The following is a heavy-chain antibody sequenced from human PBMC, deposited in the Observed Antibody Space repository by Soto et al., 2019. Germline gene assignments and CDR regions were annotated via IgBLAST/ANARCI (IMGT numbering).Heavy chain of an antibody. V-gene: IGHV3-23*01. Sequence: EVQLLESGGDLVQPGGSLRLSCAASGFTFSNYDMSWVRQAPGKGLEWVSSVSSSGSSTYYADSVKGRFTISRDNSKNTLYLQMSSLGAADTAVYHCARRDCGSGRNCEFGAPAFAYWCQGSLVTVTS. CDR2: VSSSGSST. D-gene: IGHD2-21*01. J-gene: IGHJ4*02. CDR1: GFTFSNYD. CDR3: ARRDCGSGRNCEFGAPAFAY.